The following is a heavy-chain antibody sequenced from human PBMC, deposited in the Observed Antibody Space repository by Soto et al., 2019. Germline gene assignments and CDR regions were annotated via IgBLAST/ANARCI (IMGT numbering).Heavy chain of an antibody. J-gene: IGHJ4*02. Sequence: GASVKVSCKASGGTFSSYTISWVRQAPGQGLEWMGRIIPILGIANYAQKFQGRVTITADKSTSTAYMELSSLRSEDTAVYYCARPPVDCGGDCWDFDYWGQGTLVTVSS. CDR2: IIPILGIA. CDR3: ARPPVDCGGDCWDFDY. D-gene: IGHD2-21*01. V-gene: IGHV1-69*02. CDR1: GGTFSSYT.